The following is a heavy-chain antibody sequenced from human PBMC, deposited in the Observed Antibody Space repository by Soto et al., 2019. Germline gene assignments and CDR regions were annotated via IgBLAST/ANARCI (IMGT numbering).Heavy chain of an antibody. V-gene: IGHV3-23*01. Sequence: LRLSCAASGFTFSSYAMSWVRQAPGKGLEWVSAISGSGGSTYYADSVKGRFTISRDNSKNTLYLQMNSLRAEDTAVYYCAKSPTLGHYYDSSGPRYYFDYWGQGTLVTVSS. CDR3: AKSPTLGHYYDSSGPRYYFDY. CDR1: GFTFSSYA. CDR2: ISGSGGST. J-gene: IGHJ4*02. D-gene: IGHD3-22*01.